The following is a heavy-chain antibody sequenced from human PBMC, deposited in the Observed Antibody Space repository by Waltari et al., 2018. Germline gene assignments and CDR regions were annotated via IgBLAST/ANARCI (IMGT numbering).Heavy chain of an antibody. J-gene: IGHJ4*02. V-gene: IGHV3-30*02. D-gene: IGHD3-10*01. Sequence: QVQLVESGGGVVQPGGSLRLSCAASGFTFSSYGMHWVRQAPGKGLEWVAFMRYDGINKYYADSVKGRFTISRDNSKNTLYLQMNSLGAEDTAVYYCAKGAGFGELGIDYWGQGTLVTVSS. CDR3: AKGAGFGELGIDY. CDR1: GFTFSSYG. CDR2: MRYDGINK.